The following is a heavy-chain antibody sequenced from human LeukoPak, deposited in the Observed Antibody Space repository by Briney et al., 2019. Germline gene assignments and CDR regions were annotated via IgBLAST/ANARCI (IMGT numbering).Heavy chain of an antibody. CDR3: ARLLGWSGPINWLDL. CDR1: GGSISSDY. J-gene: IGHJ5*02. V-gene: IGHV4-59*08. Sequence: SETLSLTCTVSGGSISSDYWSWIRQPPGKGLEWIGYVYYSGITNYNPSLKSRVTISVGTSKNHFSLKPTSVTAADTAVYYCARLLGWSGPINWLDLWGRGTLVTVSS. D-gene: IGHD3-3*01. CDR2: VYYSGIT.